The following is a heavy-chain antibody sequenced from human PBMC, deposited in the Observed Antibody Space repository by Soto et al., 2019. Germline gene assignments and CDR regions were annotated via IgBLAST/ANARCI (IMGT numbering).Heavy chain of an antibody. J-gene: IGHJ5*02. V-gene: IGHV4-34*01. D-gene: IGHD3-10*01. CDR3: ARGFNITMVRGVIIGQPPNWFDP. CDR1: GGSFSGYY. Sequence: SETLSLTCAVYGGSFSGYYWSWIRQPPGKGLEWIGEINHSGSANYNPSLKSRVTISVDTSKNQFSLKLSSVTAADTAVYYCARGFNITMVRGVIIGQPPNWFDPWGQGTLVTVSS. CDR2: INHSGSA.